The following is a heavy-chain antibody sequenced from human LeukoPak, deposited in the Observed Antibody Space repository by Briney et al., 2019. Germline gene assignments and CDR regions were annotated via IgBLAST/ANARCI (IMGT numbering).Heavy chain of an antibody. D-gene: IGHD1-26*01. CDR3: ARDLEGELLYYMDV. CDR1: RYTFTSYA. Sequence: ASVKVSCKASRYTFTSYAMHWVRQAPGQRLEWMGWINAGNGNTKYSQEFQGRVTITRDTSASTAYMELSSLRSEDTAVYYCARDLEGELLYYMDVWGKGTTVTVSS. CDR2: INAGNGNT. J-gene: IGHJ6*03. V-gene: IGHV1-3*03.